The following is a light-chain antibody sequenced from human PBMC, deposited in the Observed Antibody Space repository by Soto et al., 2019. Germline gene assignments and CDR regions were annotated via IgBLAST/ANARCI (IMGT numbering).Light chain of an antibody. V-gene: IGKV3-11*01. CDR2: DAS. CDR1: ESGSSH. CDR3: QRSSSAIT. Sequence: EVVMTQSPATLSVSPGDGVTLSCSASESGSSHLAWHQQRPGQAPRLLIYDASNRATGITARFSGRGSGTDFTITISRLEADDFVDYYYQRSSSAITFGQGTRLEIK. J-gene: IGKJ5*01.